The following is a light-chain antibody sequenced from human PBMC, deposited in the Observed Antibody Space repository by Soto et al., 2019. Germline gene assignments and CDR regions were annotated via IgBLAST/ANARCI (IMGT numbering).Light chain of an antibody. CDR3: AGWDADLRGFV. CDR1: SSNIGRDP. V-gene: IGLV1-44*01. Sequence: QSMLTQPPSASGTPGQRVSISCSGSSSNIGRDPVNWYQHLPGTAPKLLIYENNQRPSGVPDRFSGSKSGTSASLAISGLQSEDEADYFCAGWDADLRGFVFGTGTQLTVL. J-gene: IGLJ1*01. CDR2: ENN.